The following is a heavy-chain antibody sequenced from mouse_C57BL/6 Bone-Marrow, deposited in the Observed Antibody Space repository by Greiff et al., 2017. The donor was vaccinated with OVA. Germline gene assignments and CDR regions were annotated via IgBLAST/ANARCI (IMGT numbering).Heavy chain of an antibody. CDR3: ARMDYSPFYYAMDY. CDR1: GYTFTSYW. D-gene: IGHD2-12*01. Sequence: QVQLQQPGAELVKPGASVKLSCKASGYTFTSYWMQWVKQRPGQGLEWIGEIDPSDSYTNYNQKFKGKATLTVDTSSSTAYMQLSSLTSEDSAVYYCARMDYSPFYYAMDYWGQGTSVTVSS. CDR2: IDPSDSYT. J-gene: IGHJ4*01. V-gene: IGHV1-50*01.